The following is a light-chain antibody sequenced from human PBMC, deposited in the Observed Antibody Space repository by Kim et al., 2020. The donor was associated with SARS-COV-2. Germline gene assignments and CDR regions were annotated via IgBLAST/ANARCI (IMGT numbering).Light chain of an antibody. J-gene: IGLJ2*01. Sequence: QSVLTQPPSVSGAPGHRVTISCTGAGHDVHWYQRLPGTAPKLLIFLTTNRPSGVPDRFSGSRSGTSASLAISGLQAEDEADYYCQSYDYSLGGLVFGGGTQLTVL. CDR1: GAGHD. V-gene: IGLV1-40*01. CDR2: LTT. CDR3: QSYDYSLGGLV.